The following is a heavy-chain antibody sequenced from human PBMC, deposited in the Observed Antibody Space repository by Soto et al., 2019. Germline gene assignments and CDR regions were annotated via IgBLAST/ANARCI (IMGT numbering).Heavy chain of an antibody. CDR3: ARATGADKEDY. V-gene: IGHV3-7*04. CDR1: GFIFSSYW. D-gene: IGHD3-10*01. CDR2: MNEYGSER. Sequence: EVQLVESGGGLVQPGGSLRLSCSASGFIFSSYWMSWLRQAPGKGLERVDSMNEYGSERYYVDSVKGRFTISRDNAKNSLYLQLNSLRAEDTAVYYCARATGADKEDYWGQGTLVTVSS. J-gene: IGHJ4*02.